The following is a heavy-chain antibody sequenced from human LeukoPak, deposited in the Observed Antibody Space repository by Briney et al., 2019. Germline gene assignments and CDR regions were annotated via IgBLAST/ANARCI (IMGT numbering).Heavy chain of an antibody. CDR3: ARGVVVAATPFDY. J-gene: IGHJ4*02. D-gene: IGHD2-15*01. CDR1: GSTFSSYS. Sequence: GGSLRLSCAASGSTFSSYSMNWVRQAPGKGLEWVSSISSSSSYIYYADSVKGRFTISRDNAKNSLYLQMNSLRAEDTAVYYCARGVVVAATPFDYWGQGTLVTVSS. CDR2: ISSSSSYI. V-gene: IGHV3-21*01.